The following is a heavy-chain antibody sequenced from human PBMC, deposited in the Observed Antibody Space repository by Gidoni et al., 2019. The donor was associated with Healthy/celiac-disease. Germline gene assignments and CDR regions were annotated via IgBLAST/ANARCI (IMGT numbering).Heavy chain of an antibody. D-gene: IGHD3-22*01. CDR2: INPNSGGT. CDR1: GYTFTGYY. Sequence: QVQLVQSGAEVKKPGASVQVSCKASGYTFTGYYMHWVRQAPGQGLEWMGWINPNSGGTNYAQKFQGRVTMTRDTSISTAYMELSRLRSDDTAVYYCARGVRDSSGYGAFDYWGQGTLVTVSS. CDR3: ARGVRDSSGYGAFDY. V-gene: IGHV1-2*02. J-gene: IGHJ4*02.